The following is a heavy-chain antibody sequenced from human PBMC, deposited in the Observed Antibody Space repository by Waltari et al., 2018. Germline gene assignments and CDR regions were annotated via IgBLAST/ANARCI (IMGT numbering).Heavy chain of an antibody. CDR2: IIPIRGIA. Sequence: QVQLVQSGAEVKKPGSSVKVSCKASGGTFSSYAISWVRQAPGQGLEWMGGIIPIRGIANYAQKFQGRVTITADESTSTAYMELSSLRSEDTAVYYCASPPSGYDYFYYFDYWGQGTLVTVSS. J-gene: IGHJ4*02. CDR3: ASPPSGYDYFYYFDY. CDR1: GGTFSSYA. D-gene: IGHD5-12*01. V-gene: IGHV1-69*04.